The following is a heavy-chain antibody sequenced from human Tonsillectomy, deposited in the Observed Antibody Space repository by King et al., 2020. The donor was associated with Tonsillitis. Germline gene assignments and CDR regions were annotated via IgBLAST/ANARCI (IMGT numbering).Heavy chain of an antibody. CDR2: IYHSGST. V-gene: IGHV4-38-2*01. J-gene: IGHJ4*02. CDR1: GYSLSSGYY. CDR3: AGGEQWLARTHY. Sequence: VQLQESGPGLVKPSETLSLTCAVSGYSLSSGYYWGWIRQPPGKGLEWIGTIYHSGSTYYNPSLKSRVTISVDTSKKQFSLKLSSVTAADTAVYYCAGGEQWLARTHYWGQGTLVTVSS. D-gene: IGHD6-19*01.